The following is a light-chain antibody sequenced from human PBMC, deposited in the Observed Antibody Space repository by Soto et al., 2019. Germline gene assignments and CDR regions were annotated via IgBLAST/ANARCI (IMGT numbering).Light chain of an antibody. V-gene: IGLV2-14*01. CDR3: SSYTSRSTLGV. CDR1: SSDGGGYNY. Sequence: QSALTQPASVSGSPGQSISISCTGTSSDGGGYNYVSWYQQHPDKAPKLIIYEVTNRPSGVSNRFSGSKSGNTASLTISGLQAEDDADYYCSSYTSRSTLGVFGTGTKVTVL. CDR2: EVT. J-gene: IGLJ1*01.